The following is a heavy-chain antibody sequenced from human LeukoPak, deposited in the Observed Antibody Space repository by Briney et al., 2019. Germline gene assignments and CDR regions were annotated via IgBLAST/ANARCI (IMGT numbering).Heavy chain of an antibody. CDR3: ARDVGAGIAAAFDY. J-gene: IGHJ4*02. V-gene: IGHV4-59*01. CDR2: IYYSGST. Sequence: SETLSLTCTVSGGPISSYYWSWIRQPPGKGLEWMGYIYYSGSTNYSPSLKSRVTISVDTSKNQFSLKLSSVTAADTAVYYCARDVGAGIAAAFDYWGQGTLVTVSS. CDR1: GGPISSYY. D-gene: IGHD6-13*01.